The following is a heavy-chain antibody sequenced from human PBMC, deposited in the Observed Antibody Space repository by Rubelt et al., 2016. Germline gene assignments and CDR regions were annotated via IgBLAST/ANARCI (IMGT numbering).Heavy chain of an antibody. D-gene: IGHD5-18*01. CDR1: GYTFTSYA. J-gene: IGHJ4*02. V-gene: IGHV1-69*10. Sequence: QVQLVQSGAEVKKPGASVKVSCKASGYTFTSYAMHWVRQAPGQRLEWMGGIIPILGIANYGRKFQGRGTITGEKYTGTAYMGLSSLRSEDTAVYYCARDSSGYSYGYRDYWGQGTLVTVSS. CDR3: ARDSSGYSYGYRDY. CDR2: IIPILGIA.